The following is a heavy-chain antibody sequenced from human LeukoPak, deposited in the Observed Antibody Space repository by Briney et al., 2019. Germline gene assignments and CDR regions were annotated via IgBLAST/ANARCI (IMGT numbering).Heavy chain of an antibody. CDR1: GGSFSGYY. V-gene: IGHV4-34*01. CDR2: INHSGST. D-gene: IGHD4-17*01. J-gene: IGHJ5*02. CDR3: VYGYYGVWFDP. Sequence: PSETLSLTCAVYGGSFSGYYWSWSRQPPGKGLEWIGEINHSGSTNYNPSLKSRVTLSVDTSKNQFSLKLTSVTAADTAVYYCVYGYYGVWFDPWGQGTLVTVSS.